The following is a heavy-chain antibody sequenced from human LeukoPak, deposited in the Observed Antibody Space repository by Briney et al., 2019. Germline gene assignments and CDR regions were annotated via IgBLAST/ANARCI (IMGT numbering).Heavy chain of an antibody. J-gene: IGHJ6*02. CDR3: ARRRYDISTGPLWGYYGMDV. V-gene: IGHV1-69*04. D-gene: IGHD3-9*01. CDR1: GGTFSSYA. Sequence: ASVKVSCKASGGTFSSYAISWVRQAPGQGLEWMGRIIPILGIANYAQKFQGRVTITADKSTSTAYMELSSLRSEDTAVYYRARRRYDISTGPLWGYYGMDVWGQGTTVTVSS. CDR2: IIPILGIA.